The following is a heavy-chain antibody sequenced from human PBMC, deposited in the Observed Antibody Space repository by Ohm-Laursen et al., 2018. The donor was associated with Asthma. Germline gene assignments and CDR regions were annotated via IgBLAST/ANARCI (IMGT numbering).Heavy chain of an antibody. Sequence: TLSLTCLVSGDSISSGNNYWSWIRQHPGKGLEWIGYIYYSGITYSNPSLRSRVSISVDTSKNQFSLKLTPVTAADTAVYYCARGTFYYESTGYYFFDHWGQGALVTVSS. CDR1: GDSISSGNNY. CDR3: ARGTFYYESTGYYFFDH. V-gene: IGHV4-31*03. D-gene: IGHD3-22*01. CDR2: IYYSGIT. J-gene: IGHJ4*02.